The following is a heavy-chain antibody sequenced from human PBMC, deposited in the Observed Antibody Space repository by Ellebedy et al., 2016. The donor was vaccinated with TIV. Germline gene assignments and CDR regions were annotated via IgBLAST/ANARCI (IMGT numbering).Heavy chain of an antibody. CDR1: GGSMSRYF. D-gene: IGHD2/OR15-2a*01. CDR3: ARGRTQYPLES. J-gene: IGHJ4*02. Sequence: MPGGSLRLSCTVSGGSMSRYFWHWIRQSPGKGLEWIGYVYYSWSTNYKSSLKSRVSISVDTSNNQFSLNLSSVTAADTAVYYFARGRTQYPLESWGQGTLVTVSS. CDR2: VYYSWST. V-gene: IGHV4-59*08.